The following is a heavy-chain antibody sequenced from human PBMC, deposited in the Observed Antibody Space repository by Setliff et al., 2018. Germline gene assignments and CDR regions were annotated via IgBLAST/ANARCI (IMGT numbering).Heavy chain of an antibody. CDR2: ISNSGGEI. J-gene: IGHJ4*02. Sequence: GGSLRLSCAASGFTFRSYEMNWVRQAPGKGLEWVSSISNSGGEIHYADSVKGRFTISRDNPRSTLYLQMNSLRAEDTALYYCANYEQRPRNLDYWGQGTLVTVSS. CDR3: ANYEQRPRNLDY. V-gene: IGHV3-23*01. CDR1: GFTFRSYE. D-gene: IGHD6-25*01.